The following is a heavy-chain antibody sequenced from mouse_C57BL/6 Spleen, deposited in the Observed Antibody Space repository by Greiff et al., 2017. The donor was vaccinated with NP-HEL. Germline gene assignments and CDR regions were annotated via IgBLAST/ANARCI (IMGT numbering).Heavy chain of an antibody. V-gene: IGHV1-69*01. CDR2: IDPSDSYT. D-gene: IGHD1-1*01. CDR3: ARFAYGSSYDAMDY. J-gene: IGHJ4*01. CDR1: GYTFTSYW. Sequence: VQLQQPGAELVMPGASVKLSCKASGYTFTSYWMHWVKQRPGQGLEWIGEIDPSDSYTNYNQKFKGKSTLTVDKSSSTAYMQLSSLTSEDSAVYYCARFAYGSSYDAMDYWGQGTSVTVSS.